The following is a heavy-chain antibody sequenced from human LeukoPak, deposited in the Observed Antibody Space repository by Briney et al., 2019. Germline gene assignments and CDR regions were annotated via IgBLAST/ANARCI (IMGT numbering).Heavy chain of an antibody. CDR2: ISAYNGNT. D-gene: IGHD3-3*01. J-gene: IGHJ5*02. CDR1: GYTFTSYG. V-gene: IGHV1-18*01. CDR3: ARDKRDYDFWSGYFDLTNWFDP. Sequence: ASVKVSCKASGYTFTSYGISWVRQAPGQGLEWMGWISAYNGNTNYAQKLQGRVTMTTDTSTSTAYMELRSLRSDDTAVYYCARDKRDYDFWSGYFDLTNWFDPWGQGTLVTVSS.